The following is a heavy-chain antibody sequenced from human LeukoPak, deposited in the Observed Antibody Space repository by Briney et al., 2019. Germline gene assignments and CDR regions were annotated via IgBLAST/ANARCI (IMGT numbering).Heavy chain of an antibody. CDR1: GFTFSSYG. Sequence: GGSLRLSCAASGFTFSSYGMHWVRQAPGKGLEWVAVIWYDGSNKYYADSVKGRFTISRDNSKNTLSLQMNSLRADDTAIYYCAKSCNSGNCYYNYWGQGTLVTVSS. J-gene: IGHJ4*02. V-gene: IGHV3-33*06. CDR3: AKSCNSGNCYYNY. D-gene: IGHD2/OR15-2a*01. CDR2: IWYDGSNK.